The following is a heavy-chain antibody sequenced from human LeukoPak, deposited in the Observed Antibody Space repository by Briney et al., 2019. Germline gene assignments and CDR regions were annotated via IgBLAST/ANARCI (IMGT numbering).Heavy chain of an antibody. Sequence: GGSLRLSCAASGFTFSDYYMSRIRQAPGKGLEWVSYISSSGSTIYYADSVKGRFTISRDNAKNSLYLQMNSLRAEDTAVYYCGNTKLRVPSAFDIWGQGTMVTVSS. J-gene: IGHJ3*02. CDR2: ISSSGSTI. CDR1: GFTFSDYY. CDR3: GNTKLRVPSAFDI. V-gene: IGHV3-11*01. D-gene: IGHD1-26*01.